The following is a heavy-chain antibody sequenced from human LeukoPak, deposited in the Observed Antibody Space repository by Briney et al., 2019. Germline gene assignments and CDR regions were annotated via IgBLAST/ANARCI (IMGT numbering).Heavy chain of an antibody. CDR2: IYYSGST. D-gene: IGHD3-10*01. CDR1: GGSISSYY. V-gene: IGHV4-59*08. Sequence: SETLSLTCTVSGGSISSYYWSWIRQPPGKGLEWIGYIYYSGSTNYNPSLKSRVTISVDTSKNQFSLKLSSVTAADTAVYYCARQRGPRFSGSGSYPHYYYYGMDVWGQGTTVTVSS. CDR3: ARQRGPRFSGSGSYPHYYYYGMDV. J-gene: IGHJ6*02.